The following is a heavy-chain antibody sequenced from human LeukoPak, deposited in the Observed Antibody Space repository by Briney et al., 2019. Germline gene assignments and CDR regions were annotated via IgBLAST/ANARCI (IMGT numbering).Heavy chain of an antibody. D-gene: IGHD5-18*01. CDR3: ATYPIQLWFFDY. CDR1: RGSFSGYY. J-gene: IGHJ4*02. V-gene: IGHV4-34*01. Sequence: SETLSLTCAVYRGSFSGYYWSWIRQPPGKGLEWIGEINHSGSTNYNPSLKSRVTISVDTSKNQFSLKLSSVTAADTAVYYCATYPIQLWFFDYWGQGTLVTVSS. CDR2: INHSGST.